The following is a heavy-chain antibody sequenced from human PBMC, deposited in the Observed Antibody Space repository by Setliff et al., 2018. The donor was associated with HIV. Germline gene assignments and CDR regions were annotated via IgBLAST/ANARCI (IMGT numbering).Heavy chain of an antibody. V-gene: IGHV4-4*07. Sequence: PEETLSLTCTVSGGSISSYYWSWIRQPAGKGLEWIGHIYTSGSTNYNPSLKSRVTMSVDTSKNQFSLKLSSVTAADTAVYYCARDVPWGDYYYYMDVWGKGTTVTVSS. D-gene: IGHD3-16*01. CDR3: ARDVPWGDYYYYMDV. CDR1: GGSISSYY. CDR2: IYTSGST. J-gene: IGHJ6*03.